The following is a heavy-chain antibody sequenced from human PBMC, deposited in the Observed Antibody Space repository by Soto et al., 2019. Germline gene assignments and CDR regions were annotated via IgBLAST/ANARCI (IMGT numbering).Heavy chain of an antibody. V-gene: IGHV3-72*01. J-gene: IGHJ4*02. CDR2: TRNKANSYTT. CDR1: GFTFSDHY. D-gene: IGHD1-26*01. Sequence: EVQLVESGGGLVQPGGSLRLSCAASGFTFSDHYMDWVCQAPGKGLEWVGRTRNKANSYTTEYAASVKGRFTISRDDSKNSLYLQMNSLKTEDTAVYYCARAQEGSYYFDYWGQGTLVTVSS. CDR3: ARAQEGSYYFDY.